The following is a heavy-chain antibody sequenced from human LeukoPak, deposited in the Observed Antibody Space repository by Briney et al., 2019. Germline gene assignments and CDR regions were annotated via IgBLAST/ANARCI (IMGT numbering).Heavy chain of an antibody. CDR2: IKQDGTEK. J-gene: IGHJ4*02. Sequence: GGSLRLSCAASGFTFTTYWMSWVRQAPGKGLEWVANIKQDGTEKYYVDSVKGRFTISRDNAKNSLYLQMNSLRVEDTAVYYCARWDGSDSGSCYWGQGTLVTVSS. V-gene: IGHV3-7*01. CDR1: GFTFTTYW. D-gene: IGHD1-26*01. CDR3: ARWDGSDSGSCY.